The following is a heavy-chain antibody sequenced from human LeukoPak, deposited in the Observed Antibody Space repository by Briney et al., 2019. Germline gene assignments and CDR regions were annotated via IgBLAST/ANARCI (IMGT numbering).Heavy chain of an antibody. CDR1: GGSISGSY. CDR2: IHSSGTI. D-gene: IGHD6-13*01. V-gene: IGHV4-59*08. J-gene: IGHJ6*02. CDR3: ARLNRLAAVGTVYYHAMDG. Sequence: PSETLSLTCTVFGGSISGSYWSWIRLPPGKGLQWIGYIHSSGTINYNPALMSRITVSVDTSRNQFSLKVRSVTAADTAVYYCARLNRLAAVGTVYYHAMDGWGQGTAVTV.